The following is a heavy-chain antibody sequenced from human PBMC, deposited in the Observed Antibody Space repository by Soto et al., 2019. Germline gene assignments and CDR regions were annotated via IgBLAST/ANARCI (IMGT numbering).Heavy chain of an antibody. D-gene: IGHD3-22*01. CDR1: GFTFSSYA. J-gene: IGHJ4*02. V-gene: IGHV3-23*01. CDR3: AKAQGWGYDSSGWAADY. Sequence: PGGSMRLSCAASGFTFSSYAMSWVRQAPGKGLEWVSGISGRGSSTYYADSVKGRFTISRDKSKNTLYLQMNSLRAEDTAVYYCAKAQGWGYDSSGWAADYWGLGTLVTVSS. CDR2: ISGRGSST.